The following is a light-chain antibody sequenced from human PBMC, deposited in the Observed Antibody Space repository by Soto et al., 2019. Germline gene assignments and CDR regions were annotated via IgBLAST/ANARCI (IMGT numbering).Light chain of an antibody. CDR1: QSISSY. Sequence: DIQMTQSPSSLSASVGDRVTITCRASQSISSYLNWYQQKPGKAPKLLIYAASSLQSGVPSRLSGSGSGTDFTLTISSLQPEDFATYYFQQSYSTPFTFGQGTKLEIK. V-gene: IGKV1-39*01. CDR3: QQSYSTPFT. J-gene: IGKJ2*01. CDR2: AAS.